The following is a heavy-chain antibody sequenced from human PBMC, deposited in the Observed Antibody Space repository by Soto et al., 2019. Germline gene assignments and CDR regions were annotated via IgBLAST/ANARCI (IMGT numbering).Heavy chain of an antibody. CDR2: VYGSGGT. CDR1: GGSISGYY. V-gene: IGHV4-4*07. J-gene: IGHJ6*02. Sequence: QVRLQESGPGMVKPWETLSLTCSVSGGSISGYYWNWIRQPAGKGLEWIGRVYGSGGTNYNPSRKSLVTMSRDTSKRSFSLKLTSVAAADTGVYYCARGAVAGVDYGMDVWGQGTTVTVSS. D-gene: IGHD6-19*01. CDR3: ARGAVAGVDYGMDV.